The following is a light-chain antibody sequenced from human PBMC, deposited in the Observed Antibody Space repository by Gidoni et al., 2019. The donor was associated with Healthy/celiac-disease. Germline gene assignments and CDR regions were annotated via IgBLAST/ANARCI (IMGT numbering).Light chain of an antibody. J-gene: IGKJ5*01. Sequence: DIVLTQSPATLSLSPGERATLSCRASQSVSSYLAWYQQKPGQAPRLLIDDASNRATGIPARFSGSGSGTDFTLTISSLEPEDFAVYYCQQRSNWPPDVGQGTRLEIK. CDR3: QQRSNWPPD. CDR1: QSVSSY. CDR2: DAS. V-gene: IGKV3-11*01.